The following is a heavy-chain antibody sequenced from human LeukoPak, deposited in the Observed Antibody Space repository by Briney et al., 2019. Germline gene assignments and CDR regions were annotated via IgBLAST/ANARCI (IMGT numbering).Heavy chain of an antibody. J-gene: IGHJ4*02. Sequence: SETLSLTCTVSGGSISSYYWSWIRQPPGKGLEWIGYIYYSGSTNYNPSLKSRVTISVDTSKNQFSLKLSSVTAADTAVYYCARHTLSTGETIDYWGQGTLVTVSS. D-gene: IGHD7-27*01. CDR1: GGSISSYY. CDR2: IYYSGST. CDR3: ARHTLSTGETIDY. V-gene: IGHV4-59*08.